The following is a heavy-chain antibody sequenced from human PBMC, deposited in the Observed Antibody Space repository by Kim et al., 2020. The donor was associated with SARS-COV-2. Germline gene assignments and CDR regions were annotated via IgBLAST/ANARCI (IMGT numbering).Heavy chain of an antibody. CDR1: GYTFTSYG. J-gene: IGHJ6*02. D-gene: IGHD4-17*01. CDR3: ARGQHDYGGNSDYYYGMDV. Sequence: ASVKVSCKASGYTFTSYGISWVRQAPGQGLEWMGWISAYNGNTNYAQKLQGRVTMTTDTSTSTAYMELRSLRSDDTAVYYCARGQHDYGGNSDYYYGMDVWGQGTTVTVSS. V-gene: IGHV1-18*01. CDR2: ISAYNGNT.